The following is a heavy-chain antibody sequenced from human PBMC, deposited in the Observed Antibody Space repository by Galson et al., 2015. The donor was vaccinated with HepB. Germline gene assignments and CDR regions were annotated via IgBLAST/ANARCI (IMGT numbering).Heavy chain of an antibody. CDR1: GSTFTSYG. CDR3: ARHGAGTLDY. J-gene: IGHJ4*02. Sequence: QSGAEVTEPGESLKISCKASGSTFTSYGISWVRQAPGQGLEWMGWISAYNGNTNYAQKLQGRVTVTTDTSTSTAYMELRSLRSDDTAVYYCARHGAGTLDYWGQGTLVTVSS. D-gene: IGHD6-19*01. V-gene: IGHV1-18*01. CDR2: ISAYNGNT.